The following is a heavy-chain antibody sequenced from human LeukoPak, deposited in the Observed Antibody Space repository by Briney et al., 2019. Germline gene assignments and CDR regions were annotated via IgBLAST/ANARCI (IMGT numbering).Heavy chain of an antibody. V-gene: IGHV1-18*01. D-gene: IGHD1-26*01. J-gene: IGHJ6*03. CDR2: ISAYNGNT. Sequence: ASVTVSCKASGYTFTSYGISWVRQAPGQGLEWMGWISAYNGNTNYAQKLQGRVTMTTDTSTSPAYMELRSLRSDDTAVYYCARDPYSGGYGDYYYYYMDLWGQGTTVTISS. CDR3: ARDPYSGGYGDYYYYYMDL. CDR1: GYTFTSYG.